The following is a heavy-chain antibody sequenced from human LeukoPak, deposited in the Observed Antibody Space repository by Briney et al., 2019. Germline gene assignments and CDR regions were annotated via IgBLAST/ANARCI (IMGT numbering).Heavy chain of an antibody. CDR1: GGSISSYY. Sequence: SETLSLTCAVSGGSISSYYWSWIRQPPGKGLEWIGYIYYSGSTNYNPSLKSRVTISVDTSKNQFSLKLSSVTAADTAVYYCARFPYSNYDNSDYWGQGTLVTVSS. D-gene: IGHD4-11*01. V-gene: IGHV4-59*08. CDR2: IYYSGST. CDR3: ARFPYSNYDNSDY. J-gene: IGHJ4*02.